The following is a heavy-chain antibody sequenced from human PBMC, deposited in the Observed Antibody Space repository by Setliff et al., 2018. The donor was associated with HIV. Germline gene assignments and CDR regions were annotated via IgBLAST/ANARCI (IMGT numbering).Heavy chain of an antibody. J-gene: IGHJ4*02. Sequence: SQTLSLTCTVSGGSISGYCWSWIRQPPGKGLEWIGYIYTSGSTNYNPSLKNRVTISVDTSKNTFSLKLSSVAAADTAVYYCTICGGDCYSLDYWGQGTLVTVSS. CDR3: TICGGDCYSLDY. V-gene: IGHV4-4*08. D-gene: IGHD2-21*02. CDR1: GGSISGYC. CDR2: IYTSGST.